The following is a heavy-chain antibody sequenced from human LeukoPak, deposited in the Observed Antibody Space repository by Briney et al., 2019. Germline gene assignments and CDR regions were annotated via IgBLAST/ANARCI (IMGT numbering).Heavy chain of an antibody. J-gene: IGHJ4*02. CDR2: ISCDGNKK. CDR1: GFPLTYYG. D-gene: IGHD5-24*01. V-gene: IGHV3-30*18. Sequence: GRSLRLSCAASGFPLTYYGMHWVRQAPGKGLEWVALISCDGNKKYYADSVKGRFTISRDNSENTHYLQMNRLRVEDTAIYYCAKDSGGMATNWDFDYWGQGTLVTVSS. CDR3: AKDSGGMATNWDFDY.